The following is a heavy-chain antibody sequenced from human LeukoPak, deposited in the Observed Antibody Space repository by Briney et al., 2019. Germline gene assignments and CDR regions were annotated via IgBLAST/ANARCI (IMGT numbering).Heavy chain of an antibody. CDR1: GGTFSSYA. V-gene: IGHV1-69*13. CDR2: IIPIFGTA. D-gene: IGHD2-21*02. Sequence: ASVKVSCEAPGGTFSSYAISWVRQAPGQGLEWMGGIIPIFGTANYAQKFQGRVTITADESTSTAYMELSSLRSEDTAVYYCARDPVTGTPDYYYYGMDVWGQGTTVTVSS. J-gene: IGHJ6*02. CDR3: ARDPVTGTPDYYYYGMDV.